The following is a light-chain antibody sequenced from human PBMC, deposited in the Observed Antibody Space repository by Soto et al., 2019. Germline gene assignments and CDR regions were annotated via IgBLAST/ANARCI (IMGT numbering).Light chain of an antibody. CDR2: WAS. J-gene: IGKJ1*01. Sequence: DIVIIQSPDSLAVSLGERATINCKSSQSVLYSSHNKNYLGWYQHKPGQPPKVLIYWASTREAGVPDRFSGRGSFTDFTLTVSSLQAEDVAVYYYQQYYSSPRTFGRATKVEI. CDR3: QQYYSSPRT. V-gene: IGKV4-1*01. CDR1: QSVLYSSHNKNY.